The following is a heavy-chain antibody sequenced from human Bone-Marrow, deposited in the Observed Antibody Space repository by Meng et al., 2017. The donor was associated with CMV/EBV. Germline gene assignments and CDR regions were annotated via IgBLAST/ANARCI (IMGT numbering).Heavy chain of an antibody. CDR1: GYSFTGYH. CDR2: INPDNGGT. CDR3: ARNVFHCGSNCYYYFDY. D-gene: IGHD2-21*01. Sequence: ASVKVSCKASGYSFTGYHIHWVRQTPGQGLEWLGWINPDNGGTHSPQKFHSRVTMTRDTSLNTAYMELDWLKSDDTAVYYCARNVFHCGSNCYYYFDYWGQGTLVTFSS. J-gene: IGHJ4*02. V-gene: IGHV1-2*02.